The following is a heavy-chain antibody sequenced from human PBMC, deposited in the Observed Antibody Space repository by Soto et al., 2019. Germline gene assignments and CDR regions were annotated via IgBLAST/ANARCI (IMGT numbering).Heavy chain of an antibody. Sequence: GGSLRLSCAASGFTFSSYAMHWVRQAPGKGLEWVAVISYDGSNKYYADSVKGRFPISRDNSKNTLYLQMNSLRAEDTAVYYCARSPFPGSGWSYFDYWGQGTLVTVSS. V-gene: IGHV3-30-3*01. J-gene: IGHJ4*02. CDR1: GFTFSSYA. CDR3: ARSPFPGSGWSYFDY. CDR2: ISYDGSNK. D-gene: IGHD6-19*01.